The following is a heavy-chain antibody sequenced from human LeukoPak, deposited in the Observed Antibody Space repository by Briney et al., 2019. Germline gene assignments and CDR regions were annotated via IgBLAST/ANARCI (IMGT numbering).Heavy chain of an antibody. J-gene: IGHJ5*02. V-gene: IGHV1-2*02. D-gene: IGHD5-12*01. Sequence: GASVKVSCKASGYTFTGYYIHWVRQAPGQGLEWMGWINPNSGGTNYAQKFQGRVTMTRDTSISTAYMELSSLRSDDTAVYYCSFLVATIDGANWFDPWGQGTLVTVSS. CDR3: SFLVATIDGANWFDP. CDR1: GYTFTGYY. CDR2: INPNSGGT.